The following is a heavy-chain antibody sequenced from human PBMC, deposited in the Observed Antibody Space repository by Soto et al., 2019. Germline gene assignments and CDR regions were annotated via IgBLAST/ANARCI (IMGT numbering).Heavy chain of an antibody. CDR2: IYHSGST. CDR1: GYSISSGYY. CDR3: ARERWIQLWLRAGDYSYGMDV. J-gene: IGHJ6*02. D-gene: IGHD5-18*01. V-gene: IGHV4-38-2*01. Sequence: PSETLSLTCAVSGYSISSGYYWGWIRQPPGKGLEWVGSIYHSGSTYYNPSRKSRVTISVDTSKNQFSLKLSSVTAADTAVYYCARERWIQLWLRAGDYSYGMDVWGQGTTVTVSS.